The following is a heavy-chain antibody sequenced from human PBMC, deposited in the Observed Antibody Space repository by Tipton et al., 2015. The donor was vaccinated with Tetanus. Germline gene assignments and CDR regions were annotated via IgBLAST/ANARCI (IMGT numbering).Heavy chain of an antibody. J-gene: IGHJ4*01. D-gene: IGHD1-26*01. V-gene: IGHV3-53*01. CDR3: VRTFTGSYNN. Sequence: GSLRLSCAASGFTVGSNYMGWVRQAPGKGLEWVSFIYAGGSTYYADSVQGRFTISRDTSRNTLYLQMNSLRIDDTAVYYCVRTFTGSYNNWGHGPLVTVSS. CDR2: IYAGGST. CDR1: GFTVGSNY.